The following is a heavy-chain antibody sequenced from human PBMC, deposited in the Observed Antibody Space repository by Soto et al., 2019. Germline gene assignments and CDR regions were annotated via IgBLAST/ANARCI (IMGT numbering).Heavy chain of an antibody. CDR1: GFTFSSYA. V-gene: IGHV3-23*01. J-gene: IGHJ6*02. CDR2: ISGSGGST. D-gene: IGHD6-19*01. Sequence: EVQLLESGGGLVQPGGSLRLSCAASGFTFSSYAMSWVRQAPGKGLEWVSAISGSGGSTYYADSVKGRFTISRDNSKNTLYLQMNSLRAEDTAVYYCANVGSGWSTYYYYYGMDVWGQGTTVTVSS. CDR3: ANVGSGWSTYYYYYGMDV.